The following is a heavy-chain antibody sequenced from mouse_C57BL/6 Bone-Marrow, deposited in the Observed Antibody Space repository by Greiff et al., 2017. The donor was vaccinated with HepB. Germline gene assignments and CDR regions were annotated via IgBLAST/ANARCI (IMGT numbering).Heavy chain of an antibody. CDR2: ISSGGDYI. Sequence: EVQLVESGEGLVKPGGSLKLSCAASGFTFSSYAMSWVRQTPEKRLEWVAYISSGGDYIYYADTVKGRFTISRDNARNTLYLQMSSLKSEDTAMYYCTRAPRYGSSYDFDYWGQGTTLTVSS. J-gene: IGHJ2*01. D-gene: IGHD1-1*01. CDR3: TRAPRYGSSYDFDY. CDR1: GFTFSSYA. V-gene: IGHV5-9-1*02.